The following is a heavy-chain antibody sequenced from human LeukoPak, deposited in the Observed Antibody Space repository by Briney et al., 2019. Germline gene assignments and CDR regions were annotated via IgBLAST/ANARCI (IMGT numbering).Heavy chain of an antibody. CDR3: AKDHSSNWSPFDY. CDR1: GFTFSSYA. V-gene: IGHV3-30-3*01. J-gene: IGHJ4*02. CDR2: ISYDGSNK. Sequence: GGSLRLSCAASGFTFSSYAMHWVRQAPGKGLEWVAVISYDGSNKYYADSVKGRFTISRDNSKNTLYLQMNSLRAEDTAVYYCAKDHSSNWSPFDYWGQGTLVTVSS. D-gene: IGHD6-13*01.